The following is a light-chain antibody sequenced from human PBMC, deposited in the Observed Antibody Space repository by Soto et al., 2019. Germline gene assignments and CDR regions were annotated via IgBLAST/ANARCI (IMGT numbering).Light chain of an antibody. CDR3: QKYNSALFT. V-gene: IGKV3-15*01. J-gene: IGKJ3*01. CDR2: GAS. Sequence: EIVMTQSPVTLSVSPGERATLSCRASQRVSSNVAWYQQKPGQAPRLLIYGASTRATGIPARFSGSGSETEFTLTISSLQPEDVATYYCQKYNSALFTFGPGTKVDIK. CDR1: QRVSSN.